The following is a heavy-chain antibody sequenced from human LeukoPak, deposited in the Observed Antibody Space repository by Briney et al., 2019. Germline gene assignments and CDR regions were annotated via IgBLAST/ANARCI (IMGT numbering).Heavy chain of an antibody. CDR2: IYTDGST. Sequence: GGSLRLSCTASGFTVSTRYISWVRQAPGKGPEWVSFIYTDGSTFYADSVKGRFTISRDNSKNTVYLQMNSLRAEDTAVYYCAAYYYGSFPPTNFDYWGQGTLVTVSS. V-gene: IGHV3-66*01. CDR3: AAYYYGSFPPTNFDY. D-gene: IGHD3-10*01. J-gene: IGHJ4*02. CDR1: GFTVSTRY.